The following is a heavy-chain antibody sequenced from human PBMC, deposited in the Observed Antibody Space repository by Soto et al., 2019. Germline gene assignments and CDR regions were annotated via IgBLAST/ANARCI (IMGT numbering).Heavy chain of an antibody. CDR1: GFTVSSNY. CDR2: IYSGGST. V-gene: IGHV3-66*01. Sequence: VQLVESGGGLVQPGGSLRLSCAASGFTVSSNYMSWVRQAPGKGLEWVSVIYSGGSTYYADSVKGRFTISRDNSKNTLYLQMNSLRAEDTAVYYCARDGFGGRFLSHKGFDYWGQGTLVTVSS. J-gene: IGHJ4*02. D-gene: IGHD3-16*01. CDR3: ARDGFGGRFLSHKGFDY.